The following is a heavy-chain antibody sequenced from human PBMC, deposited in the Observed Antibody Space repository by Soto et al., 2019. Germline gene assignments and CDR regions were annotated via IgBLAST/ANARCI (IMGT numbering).Heavy chain of an antibody. CDR1: GGTFSSYA. CDR2: IIPIFGTA. J-gene: IGHJ4*02. D-gene: IGHD2-8*01. CDR3: ARADKDCTNGVCYYFDY. V-gene: IGHV1-69*12. Sequence: QVQLVQSGAEVKKPGSSVKVSCKASGGTFSSYAISWVRQAPGQGLEWMGGIIPIFGTANYAQKLQGRVTITEDESKSTAYMELSSLRSEDTAVYYCARADKDCTNGVCYYFDYWGQGTLVTVSS.